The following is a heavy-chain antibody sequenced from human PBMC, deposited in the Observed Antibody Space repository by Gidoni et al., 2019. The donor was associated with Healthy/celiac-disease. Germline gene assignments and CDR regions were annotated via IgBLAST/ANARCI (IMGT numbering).Heavy chain of an antibody. CDR2: INPNSGGT. J-gene: IGHJ4*02. V-gene: IGHV1-2*04. Sequence: QMQLVQSGAEVKKPWASVKVYCKASGHTFTGYYMHWVRQAPGQGLEWMGWINPNSGGTNYAQKFQGWVTMTRDTSISTAYMELSRLRSDDTAVYYCARGAGSGSQTPFNYWGQGTLVTVSS. CDR3: ARGAGSGSQTPFNY. D-gene: IGHD3-10*01. CDR1: GHTFTGYY.